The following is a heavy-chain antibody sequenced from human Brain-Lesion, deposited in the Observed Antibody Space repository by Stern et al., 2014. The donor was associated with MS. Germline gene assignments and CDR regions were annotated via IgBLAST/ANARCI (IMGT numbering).Heavy chain of an antibody. Sequence: VQLVESGGEVKKPGASVKVSCKTSGYIFTGYYIHWVRQAPGQGLEWMALIHPNTGGTKYAPKVYGRATISRDTTISTAYVELSSLTSDDTAVYYCARDQRGITIFGVVTDYYYLGMDVWGQGTTVTVSS. CDR1: GYIFTGYY. CDR2: IHPNTGGT. V-gene: IGHV1-2*02. D-gene: IGHD3-3*01. J-gene: IGHJ6*02. CDR3: ARDQRGITIFGVVTDYYYLGMDV.